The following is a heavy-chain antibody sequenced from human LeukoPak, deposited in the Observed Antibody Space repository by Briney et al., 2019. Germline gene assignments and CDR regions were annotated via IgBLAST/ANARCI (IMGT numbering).Heavy chain of an antibody. D-gene: IGHD6-6*01. CDR2: IDYAGNT. J-gene: IGHJ6*03. Sequence: SETLSLICTVSGGSVNSGNYYWAWIRQPPGKGLEWIGNIDYAGNTYYNASLKSRVTMSVDTSKNQFSLNLNSVTGTAVYYCARLYSSTSYRYALSYYIDVWGKGTTVTVSS. V-gene: IGHV4-39*01. CDR3: ARLYSSTSYRYALSYYIDV. CDR1: GGSVNSGNYY.